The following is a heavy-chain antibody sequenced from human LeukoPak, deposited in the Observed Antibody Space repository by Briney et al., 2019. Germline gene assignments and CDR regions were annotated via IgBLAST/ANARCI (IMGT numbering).Heavy chain of an antibody. J-gene: IGHJ2*01. CDR2: ISYDGSNK. Sequence: GGSLRLSCAASGFTFSSYAMRWVRQAPGKGLEWVAVISYDGSNKYYADSVKGRFTISRDNSKNTLYLQMNSLRAEDTAVYYCARSGYSSSWDWYFDLWGRGTLVTVSS. D-gene: IGHD6-13*01. V-gene: IGHV3-30-3*01. CDR1: GFTFSSYA. CDR3: ARSGYSSSWDWYFDL.